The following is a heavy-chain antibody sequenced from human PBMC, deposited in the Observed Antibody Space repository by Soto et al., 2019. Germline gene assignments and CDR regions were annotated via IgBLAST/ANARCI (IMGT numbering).Heavy chain of an antibody. CDR3: ARDSPLGYCSGGSCYSGYYYGMDV. Sequence: PSATLSLTCTVSGGSISSGGYYWSWIRQHPGKGLEWIGYIYFSGSTHYNPSLNSRVTISVDTSKNQFSLKLSSVTAADTAVYYCARDSPLGYCSGGSCYSGYYYGMDVWGQGTTVTVSS. CDR2: IYFSGST. D-gene: IGHD2-15*01. J-gene: IGHJ6*02. CDR1: GGSISSGGYY. V-gene: IGHV4-31*03.